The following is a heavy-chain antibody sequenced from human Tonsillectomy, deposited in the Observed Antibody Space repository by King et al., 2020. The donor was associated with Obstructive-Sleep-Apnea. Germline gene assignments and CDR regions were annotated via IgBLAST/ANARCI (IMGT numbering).Heavy chain of an antibody. D-gene: IGHD6-19*01. V-gene: IGHV3-66*01. CDR3: ARGGGLGAVAAYYYDS. J-gene: IGHJ4*02. CDR1: GFIVSNNY. Sequence: VQLVESGGGLVQTGGSLRLSCAASGFIVSNNYMTWVRQAPGKGLEWVSVIYSGGDRYYADSVKDRFIISRDDSKNTVYLQMSSLRAEDTAVYFWARGGGLGAVAAYYYDSWGQGTVVTVSS. CDR2: IYSGGDR.